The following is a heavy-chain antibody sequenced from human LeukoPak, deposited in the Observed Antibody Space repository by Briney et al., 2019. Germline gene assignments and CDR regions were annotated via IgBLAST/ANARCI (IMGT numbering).Heavy chain of an antibody. CDR2: ISAYNGNT. CDR3: AISGPYYDILTGYQAPSFDY. J-gene: IGHJ4*02. CDR1: GYTFTSYG. V-gene: IGHV1-18*01. D-gene: IGHD3-9*01. Sequence: GSVKVSCKASGYTFTSYGISWVRQAPGQGLEWMGWISAYNGNTNYAQKLQGRVTMTTDTSTSTAYMELRSLRSDDTAVYYCAISGPYYDILTGYQAPSFDYWGQGTLVTVSS.